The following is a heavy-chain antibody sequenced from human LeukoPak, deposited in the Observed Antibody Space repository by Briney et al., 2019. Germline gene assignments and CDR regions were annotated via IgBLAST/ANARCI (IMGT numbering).Heavy chain of an antibody. J-gene: IGHJ4*02. V-gene: IGHV1-69*13. CDR1: GGTFSSYA. CDR2: ITPIFGTA. D-gene: IGHD5-18*01. Sequence: ASVKVSCKASGGTFSSYAISWVRQAPGQGLEWMGGITPIFGTANYAQKFQGRVTITADESTSTAYMELSSLRSEDTAVYYCASVASVDTAMAPFDYWGQGTLVTVSS. CDR3: ASVASVDTAMAPFDY.